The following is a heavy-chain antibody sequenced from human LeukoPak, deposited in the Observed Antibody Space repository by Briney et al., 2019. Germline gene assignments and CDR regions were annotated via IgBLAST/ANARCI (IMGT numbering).Heavy chain of an antibody. J-gene: IGHJ4*02. CDR3: ARDGVGAPYLPNFDY. CDR1: GFTFSSYW. V-gene: IGHV3-7*01. CDR2: IKQDGSEK. Sequence: SGGSLRLSCAASGFTFSSYWMSWVRQAPGKRLEWVANIKQDGSEKYYVDSVKGRFTISRDNAKNSLYLQMNSLRAEDTAVYYCARDGVGAPYLPNFDYWGQGTLVTVSS. D-gene: IGHD1-26*01.